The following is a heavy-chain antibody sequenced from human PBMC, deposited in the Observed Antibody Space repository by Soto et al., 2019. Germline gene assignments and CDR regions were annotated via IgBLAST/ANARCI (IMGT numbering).Heavy chain of an antibody. Sequence: SETLSLTCTVSGGSISSGDYYWSWIRQPPGKGLEWIGYIYYSGSTYYNPSLKSRVTISVDTSKNQFSLKLSSVTAADTAVYYCARLMASAQYCSSTSCYTGTDYWGRGTLVTVSS. D-gene: IGHD2-2*02. J-gene: IGHJ4*02. CDR3: ARLMASAQYCSSTSCYTGTDY. CDR2: IYYSGST. CDR1: GGSISSGDYY. V-gene: IGHV4-30-4*01.